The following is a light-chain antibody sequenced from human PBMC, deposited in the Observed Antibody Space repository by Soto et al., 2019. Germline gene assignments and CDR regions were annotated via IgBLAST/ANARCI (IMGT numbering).Light chain of an antibody. CDR2: EVY. Sequence: QSALTQPPSASGSPGHAVTISCTGTSSDVGGYNYVSWYQHHPGKAPKLIIYEVYKRPSGVPDRFSGSKSGNTAALTVSGLQAEEEADYYCSSYVGTNSYVFGTGTKLTVL. CDR1: SSDVGGYNY. V-gene: IGLV2-8*01. CDR3: SSYVGTNSYV. J-gene: IGLJ1*01.